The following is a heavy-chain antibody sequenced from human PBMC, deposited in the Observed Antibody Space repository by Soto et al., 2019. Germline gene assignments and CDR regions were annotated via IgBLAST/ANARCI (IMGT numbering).Heavy chain of an antibody. J-gene: IGHJ6*02. D-gene: IGHD3-10*01. CDR2: LNGGTGQT. CDR3: ARGKGMEENYFYYGMDI. V-gene: IGHV1-3*01. Sequence: ASVKVSCKASGYTFSTYGMHWVRQAPGQSLEWMGWLNGGTGQTRYSQRFQDRVIITRDTSASTGYMELRSLRSEDTAVYYCARGKGMEENYFYYGMDIWGRGTTVTAP. CDR1: GYTFSTYG.